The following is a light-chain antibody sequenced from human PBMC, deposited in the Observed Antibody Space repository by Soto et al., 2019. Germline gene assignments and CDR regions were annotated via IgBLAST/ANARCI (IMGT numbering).Light chain of an antibody. Sequence: DIVMTQSPATLSVAPGERVTFSCRASQGVSRKLAWYQHKPGQAPRLLISGASTGATGIPARFSGSGSGTEFTLTISSLQSEDFVVYYCHQYDNWPKTFGQGTRLEIK. CDR3: HQYDNWPKT. CDR1: QGVSRK. J-gene: IGKJ5*01. V-gene: IGKV3-15*01. CDR2: GAS.